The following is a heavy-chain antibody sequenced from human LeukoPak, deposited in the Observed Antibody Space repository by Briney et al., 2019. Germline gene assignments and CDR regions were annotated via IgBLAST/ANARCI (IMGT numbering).Heavy chain of an antibody. V-gene: IGHV1-18*01. Sequence: ASVKVSCKASGYTFTSYGISWVRQAPGQGLEWMGWISAYNGNTIYAQKLQGRVTMTTDTSTSTAYMELRSLRSDDTAVYYCARDQTGYYYGSGSYYIPFDYWGQGTLVTVSS. CDR1: GYTFTSYG. J-gene: IGHJ4*02. CDR3: ARDQTGYYYGSGSYYIPFDY. D-gene: IGHD3-10*01. CDR2: ISAYNGNT.